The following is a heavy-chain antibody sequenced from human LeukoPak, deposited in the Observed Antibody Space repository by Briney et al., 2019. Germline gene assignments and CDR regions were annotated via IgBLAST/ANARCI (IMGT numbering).Heavy chain of an antibody. CDR3: AKARPLLWFGDAFDI. D-gene: IGHD3-10*01. CDR2: ISGSGGST. Sequence: GGSLRLSCAASGFTVSSNYMSWVRQAPGKGLEWVSAISGSGGSTYYADSVKGRFTISRDNSKNTLYLQMNSLRAEDTAVYYCAKARPLLWFGDAFDIWGQGTMVTVSS. J-gene: IGHJ3*02. V-gene: IGHV3-23*01. CDR1: GFTVSSNY.